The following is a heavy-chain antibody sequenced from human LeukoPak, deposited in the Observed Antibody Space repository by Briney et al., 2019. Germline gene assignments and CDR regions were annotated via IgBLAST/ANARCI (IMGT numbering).Heavy chain of an antibody. J-gene: IGHJ6*03. CDR3: ARGGYCTNGVCYTAHYYYMDV. Sequence: GASVKVSCKASGGTFSSYAISWVRQAPGQGLEWMGGIIPIFGTANYAQKFQGRVTITTGESTSTAYMELSSLRSEDTAVYYCARGGYCTNGVCYTAHYYYMDVWGKGTTVTVSS. CDR1: GGTFSSYA. V-gene: IGHV1-69*05. D-gene: IGHD2-8*01. CDR2: IIPIFGTA.